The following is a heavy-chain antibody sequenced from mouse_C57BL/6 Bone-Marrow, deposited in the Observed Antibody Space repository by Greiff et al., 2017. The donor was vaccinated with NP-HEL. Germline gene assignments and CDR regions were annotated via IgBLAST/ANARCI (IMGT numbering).Heavy chain of an antibody. CDR3: ARNHLLLRFYYFDY. CDR2: IFPGSGST. V-gene: IGHV1-75*01. Sequence: VKLQQSGPELVKPGASVKISCKASGYTFTDYYINWVKQRPGQGLEWIGWIFPGSGSTYYNEKFKGKATLTVDKSSSTAYMLLSSLTSEDSAVYFCARNHLLLRFYYFDYWGQGTTLTVSS. J-gene: IGHJ2*01. CDR1: GYTFTDYY. D-gene: IGHD1-1*01.